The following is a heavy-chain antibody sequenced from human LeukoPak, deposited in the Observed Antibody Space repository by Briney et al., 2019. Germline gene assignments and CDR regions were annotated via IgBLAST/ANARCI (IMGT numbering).Heavy chain of an antibody. CDR3: ARLIGVVVVAAEGWFDP. J-gene: IGHJ5*02. D-gene: IGHD2-15*01. V-gene: IGHV1-8*02. Sequence: GASVKVSCKASGYTFTSYYMHWVRQATGQGLEWMGWMNPNSGNTGYAQKFQGRVTMTRNTSISTAYMELSRLRSDDTAVYYCARLIGVVVVAAEGWFDPWGQGTLVTVSS. CDR2: MNPNSGNT. CDR1: GYTFTSYY.